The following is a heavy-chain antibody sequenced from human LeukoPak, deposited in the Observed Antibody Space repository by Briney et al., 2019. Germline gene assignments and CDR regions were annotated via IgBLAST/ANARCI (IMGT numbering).Heavy chain of an antibody. CDR3: ARDGKQQLGFDY. CDR1: GYTFTSYG. V-gene: IGHV1-18*01. J-gene: IGHJ4*02. CDR2: ISAYNGKT. Sequence: ASVKVSCKASGYTFTSYGISWVRQAPGQGLEWMGWISAYNGKTNHAQNFQGRVTMTTDTSTSTAYMKLRSLRSDDTAVYYCARDGKQQLGFDYWGQGTLVTVSS. D-gene: IGHD6-13*01.